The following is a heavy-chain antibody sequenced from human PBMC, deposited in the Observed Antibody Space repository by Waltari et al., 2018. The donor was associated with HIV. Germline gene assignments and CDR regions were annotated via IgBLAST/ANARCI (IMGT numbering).Heavy chain of an antibody. Sequence: QAHLVQSRAEVKKSEASVKETRKASGHTFTSYAQKWMTQATGQGVEWMGWMNSNSRNSCYAQKCQGRVAMTRNTSINTPYRELSSRRSEETAVYYCARPPREGYNGGWLDPWGQGALVTVSS. J-gene: IGHJ5*02. CDR3: ARPPREGYNGGWLDP. CDR1: GHTFTSYA. CDR2: MNSNSRNS. D-gene: IGHD2-8*01. V-gene: IGHV1-8*01.